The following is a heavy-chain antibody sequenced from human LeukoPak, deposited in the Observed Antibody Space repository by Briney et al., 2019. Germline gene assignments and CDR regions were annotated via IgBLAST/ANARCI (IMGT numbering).Heavy chain of an antibody. CDR1: GGSFSGYY. CDR3: ACPNYYGSGSYYDY. V-gene: IGHV4-34*01. CDR2: INHSGST. Sequence: PSETLSLTCAVYGGSFSGYYWSWIRQPPGKGLEWIGEINHSGSTNYNPSLKSRVTISVDTSKNQFSLKLSSVTAADTAVYYCACPNYYGSGSYYDYWGQGTLVTVSS. J-gene: IGHJ4*02. D-gene: IGHD3-10*01.